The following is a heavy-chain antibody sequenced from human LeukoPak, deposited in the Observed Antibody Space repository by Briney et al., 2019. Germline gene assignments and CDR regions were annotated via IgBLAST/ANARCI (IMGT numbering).Heavy chain of an antibody. CDR1: GGSFSGYY. D-gene: IGHD2-21*02. J-gene: IGHJ5*02. Sequence: SETLSLTCAVYGGSFSGYYWSWIRQPPGKGLEWIGEINHSGSTNYNPSLKSRVTISVDTSKNQFSLKLSSVTAADTAVYYCARESAYCGGDCYSGGGWFDPWGQGTLVTVSS. CDR2: INHSGST. CDR3: ARESAYCGGDCYSGGGWFDP. V-gene: IGHV4-34*01.